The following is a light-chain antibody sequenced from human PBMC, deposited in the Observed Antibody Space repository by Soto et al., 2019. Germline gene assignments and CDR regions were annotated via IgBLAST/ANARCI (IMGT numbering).Light chain of an antibody. Sequence: DIQMTQSPSSLSAFVGDRVTLTCQASQDISNRLNWYQQKPGRAPNLLIYDGFNLQAGVPSRFSGSGYETHFSLTISSLQPEDIATYYCQQYTTLPLTFGGGTKVEI. J-gene: IGKJ4*01. CDR3: QQYTTLPLT. CDR2: DGF. CDR1: QDISNR. V-gene: IGKV1-33*01.